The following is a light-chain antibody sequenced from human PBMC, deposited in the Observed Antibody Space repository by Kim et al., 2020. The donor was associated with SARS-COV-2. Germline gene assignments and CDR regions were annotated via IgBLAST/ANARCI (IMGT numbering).Light chain of an antibody. CDR3: QQYNNWPPVT. CDR2: GAS. CDR1: QGVSSN. V-gene: IGKV3-15*01. Sequence: EIVMTQSPATLSVSPGDRAILSCRASQGVSSNLAWFQQKPGQAPRLLIYGASTRATGIPARFSGTGSGTEFTLTISSLQSEDFAVYYCQQYNNWPPVTFGQGTRLEIK. J-gene: IGKJ5*01.